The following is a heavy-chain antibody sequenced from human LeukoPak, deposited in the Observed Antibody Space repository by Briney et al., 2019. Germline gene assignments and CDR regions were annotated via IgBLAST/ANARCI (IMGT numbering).Heavy chain of an antibody. CDR3: ARLTSSWSFDY. CDR1: GYSFTNYW. Sequence: GESLKISCKGSGYSFTNYWIGWVRHMPGKGLEWMGIISPDGSDTRYSPSFQGQVTISADKSITTAYLQWSSLKASDTAMYYCARLTSSWSFDYWGQGTLVTVSS. V-gene: IGHV5-51*01. CDR2: ISPDGSDT. D-gene: IGHD6-13*01. J-gene: IGHJ4*02.